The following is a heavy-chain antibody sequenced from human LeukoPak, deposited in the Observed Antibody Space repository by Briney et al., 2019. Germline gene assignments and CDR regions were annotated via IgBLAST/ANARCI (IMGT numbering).Heavy chain of an antibody. J-gene: IGHJ3*02. CDR2: IYYSGST. CDR1: GGSVSSGSYY. V-gene: IGHV4-61*01. CDR3: ARDLGDYVYHAFDI. D-gene: IGHD4-17*01. Sequence: SETLSLTCTVSGGSVSSGSYYWSWIRQPPGKGLEWLGYIYYSGSTNYNPSLKSRVTISVDTSKNQFSLKLSSVTAADTAVYYCARDLGDYVYHAFDIWGQGTMVTVSS.